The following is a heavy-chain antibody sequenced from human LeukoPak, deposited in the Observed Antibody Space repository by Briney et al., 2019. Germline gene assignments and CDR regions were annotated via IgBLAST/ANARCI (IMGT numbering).Heavy chain of an antibody. D-gene: IGHD3-10*01. J-gene: IGHJ6*03. Sequence: SETLSLTCSVSGGSISSSYWSWIRQPAGKGLEWIGRIYTSGTFNYNPSLKSRVTMSVDTSKNQFSLKLTSVTAADTAVYYCTREVEGSGTYYYCYFYMDVWGKGTTVTISS. CDR1: GGSISSSY. V-gene: IGHV4-4*07. CDR2: IYTSGTF. CDR3: TREVEGSGTYYYCYFYMDV.